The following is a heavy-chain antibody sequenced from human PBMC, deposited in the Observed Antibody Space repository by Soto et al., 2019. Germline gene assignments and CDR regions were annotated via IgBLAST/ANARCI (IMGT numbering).Heavy chain of an antibody. V-gene: IGHV3-30*18. D-gene: IGHD5-12*01. CDR3: AKGSRGYTGYVFDY. Sequence: PGGSLRLSCAASGFTFSSYGMHWVRQAPGKGLEWVAVISYDGSNKYYADSVKGRFTISRDNSKNTVYLQMNSLRAEDTAVYYCAKGSRGYTGYVFDYWGQGALVTVSS. CDR2: ISYDGSNK. J-gene: IGHJ4*02. CDR1: GFTFSSYG.